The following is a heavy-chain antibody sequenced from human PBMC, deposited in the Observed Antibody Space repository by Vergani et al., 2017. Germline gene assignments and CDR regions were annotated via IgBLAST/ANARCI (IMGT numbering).Heavy chain of an antibody. CDR3: ATADSSGSQGDFNY. V-gene: IGHV1-69-2*01. D-gene: IGHD3-22*01. Sequence: EVQLVQSGAEVQKPGATVKISCKVSGYTFTDYYMHWVQQAPGKGLEWMGLVDPEDGETIYAEKFQGRVTIIADTSTDTAYMELSSLRSEDTAVYYCATADSSGSQGDFNYWGQGTLVTVSS. CDR2: VDPEDGET. J-gene: IGHJ4*02. CDR1: GYTFTDYY.